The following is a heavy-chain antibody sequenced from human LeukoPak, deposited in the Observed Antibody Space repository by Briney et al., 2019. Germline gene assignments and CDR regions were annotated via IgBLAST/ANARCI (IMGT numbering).Heavy chain of an antibody. J-gene: IGHJ4*02. D-gene: IGHD2-15*01. CDR1: GFTFSGYA. Sequence: GGSLRLSCAASGFTFSGYAMSWVRQAPGKGLEWVSAISGSGGSTYYADSVKGRFTISRDNSKNTLYLQMNSLRAEDTAVYYCAKFEVGCSGGSCYYFDYWGQGTLVTVSS. CDR2: ISGSGGST. CDR3: AKFEVGCSGGSCYYFDY. V-gene: IGHV3-23*01.